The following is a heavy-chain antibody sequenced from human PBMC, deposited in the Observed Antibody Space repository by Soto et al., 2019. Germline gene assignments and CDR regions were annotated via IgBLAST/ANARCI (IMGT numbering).Heavy chain of an antibody. CDR1: GYTFTSYG. V-gene: IGHV1-18*01. J-gene: IGHJ3*02. D-gene: IGHD1-1*01. CDR2: ISAYNGNT. CDR3: ARLGRTGVNRGPDAFDI. Sequence: ASVKVSCKASGYTFTSYGISWVRQAPGQGLEWMGWISAYNGNTNYAQKLQGRVTMTTDTSTSTAYMELRSLRSDDTAVYYCARLGRTGVNRGPDAFDIWGQGKMVTASS.